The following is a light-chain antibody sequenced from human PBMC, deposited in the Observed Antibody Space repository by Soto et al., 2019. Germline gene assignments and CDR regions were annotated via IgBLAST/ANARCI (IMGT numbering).Light chain of an antibody. V-gene: IGKV1-5*01. J-gene: IGKJ5*01. CDR3: QQYNSYPYT. CDR2: DAS. Sequence: VGDRVTITCRASQSISSWLAWYQQKPGKAPKLLIYDASSLESGVPSRFSGSGSGTEFTLTISSLQPDDFATYYCQQYNSYPYTFGQGTRLEIK. CDR1: QSISSW.